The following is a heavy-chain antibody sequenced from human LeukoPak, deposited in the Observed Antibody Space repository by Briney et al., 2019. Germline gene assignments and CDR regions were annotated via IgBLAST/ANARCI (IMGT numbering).Heavy chain of an antibody. J-gene: IGHJ4*02. V-gene: IGHV1-69*13. CDR1: GGTFSSNA. CDR3: ARDDGGGNFPPYLFDS. CDR2: IIPIFGKA. Sequence: SVKVSCKAFGGTFSSNAFSWVRQAPGQGLELMGGIIPIFGKANYAQKFQGRVTITADESTSTAYMGLSSLRSGDTAIYYCARDDGGGNFPPYLFDSWGQGTLVTVSS. D-gene: IGHD4-23*01.